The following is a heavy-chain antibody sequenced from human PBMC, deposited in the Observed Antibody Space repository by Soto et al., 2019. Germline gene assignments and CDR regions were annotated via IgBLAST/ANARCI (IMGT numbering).Heavy chain of an antibody. CDR1: GASISSNNYY. Sequence: QLQLQESGPGPVKPSETLSLTCTVSGASISSNNYYWAWIRQPPTKGLEWVGTMYYSGSTYYSPSLKSRVTVSVDTSKNQFSLKLRSVTAADTAVYYCARLCSGYSYGCYDYWGQGTLVTVSS. V-gene: IGHV4-39*01. D-gene: IGHD5-18*01. J-gene: IGHJ4*02. CDR3: ARLCSGYSYGCYDY. CDR2: MYYSGST.